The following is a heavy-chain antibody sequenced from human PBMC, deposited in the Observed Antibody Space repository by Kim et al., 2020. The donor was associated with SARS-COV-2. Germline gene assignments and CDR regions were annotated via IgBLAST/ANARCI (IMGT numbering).Heavy chain of an antibody. CDR3: ARGVDGGDGPDAFDI. J-gene: IGHJ3*02. CDR1: GYSFTSYW. CDR2: IYPGDSDT. D-gene: IGHD2-21*01. Sequence: GESLKISCKGSGYSFTSYWIGWVHQMPGKGLEWMGIIYPGDSDTRYSPSFQGQVTISADKSISTAYLQWSSLKAPDTAMYYCARGVDGGDGPDAFDIWGQGTMVTVSS. V-gene: IGHV5-51*07.